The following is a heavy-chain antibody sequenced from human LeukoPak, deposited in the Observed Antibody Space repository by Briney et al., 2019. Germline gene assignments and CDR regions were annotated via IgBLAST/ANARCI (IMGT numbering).Heavy chain of an antibody. J-gene: IGHJ5*02. CDR3: AKSGLAYCGGDCTNWFDP. D-gene: IGHD2-21*01. Sequence: GGSLRLSCAASGFTFSSYSMNWVRQAPGKGLEWVAFIRYDGSNKYYADSVKGRFTISRDNSKNTLYLQMNSLRAEDTAVYYCAKSGLAYCGGDCTNWFDPWGQGTLVTVSS. CDR1: GFTFSSYS. V-gene: IGHV3-30*02. CDR2: IRYDGSNK.